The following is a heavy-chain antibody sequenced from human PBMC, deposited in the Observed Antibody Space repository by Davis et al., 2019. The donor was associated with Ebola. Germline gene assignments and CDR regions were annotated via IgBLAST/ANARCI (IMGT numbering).Heavy chain of an antibody. V-gene: IGHV3-9*01. CDR1: GFTFDDYA. Sequence: SLKISCAASGFTFDDYAMHWVRQAPGKGLEWVSGISWNSGSIGYADSVKGRFTISRDNARNSLYMQMNSLRAEDTAVYYCARDLSRGSSGWYPGYCGHGTLVTVSS. J-gene: IGHJ4*01. D-gene: IGHD6-19*01. CDR2: ISWNSGSI. CDR3: ARDLSRGSSGWYPGY.